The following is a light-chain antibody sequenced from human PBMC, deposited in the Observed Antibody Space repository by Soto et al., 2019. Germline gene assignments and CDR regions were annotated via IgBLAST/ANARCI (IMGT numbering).Light chain of an antibody. J-gene: IGKJ2*01. V-gene: IGKV1-33*01. Sequence: DIQMTQSPSSLSASVGDRVTITCQASQDISNYLNWYQQKPGKAPKLLIYGASNLETGVPSRFSGGGSGTDFTFTISSLQPEDIATYYCQQYDSLPYTFGQGTKVE. CDR3: QQYDSLPYT. CDR2: GAS. CDR1: QDISNY.